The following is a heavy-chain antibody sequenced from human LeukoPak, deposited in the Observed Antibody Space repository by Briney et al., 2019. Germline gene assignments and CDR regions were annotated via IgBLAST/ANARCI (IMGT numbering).Heavy chain of an antibody. Sequence: TSETLSLTCAVYGGSFSGYYWSWIRQPPGKGLEWIGYIYTSGSTNYNPSLKSRVAISVDTSKNQFSLKLSSVTAADTAVYYCAREGYGSGKFDPWGQGTLVTVSS. V-gene: IGHV4-4*09. CDR3: AREGYGSGKFDP. J-gene: IGHJ5*02. D-gene: IGHD3-10*01. CDR2: IYTSGST. CDR1: GGSFSGYY.